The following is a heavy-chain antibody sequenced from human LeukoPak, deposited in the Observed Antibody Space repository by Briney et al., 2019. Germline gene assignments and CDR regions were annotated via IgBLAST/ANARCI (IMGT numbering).Heavy chain of an antibody. J-gene: IGHJ4*02. Sequence: AASVKVSCKASGGTFSSYAISWVRQAPGQGLEWMGGIIPIFGTANYAQKFQGRVTITADESTSTAYMELSSLRSEDTAVYYCARAVPAAHFDYWGQGTLVAVSS. CDR1: GGTFSSYA. CDR2: IIPIFGTA. V-gene: IGHV1-69*13. CDR3: ARAVPAAHFDY. D-gene: IGHD2-2*01.